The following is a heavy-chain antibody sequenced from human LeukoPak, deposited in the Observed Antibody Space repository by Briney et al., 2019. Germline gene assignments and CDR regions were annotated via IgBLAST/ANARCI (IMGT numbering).Heavy chain of an antibody. Sequence: SETLSLTCVVSGGSISSSNWWSWVRQPPEKGLEWIGEIYHSGSTNYNPSLKSRDTISVDKSKNQFSLKLSSVTAADTAVYYCARYDVGWYYFDYWGQGTLVTVSS. V-gene: IGHV4-4*02. CDR2: IYHSGST. CDR1: GGSISSSNW. J-gene: IGHJ4*02. D-gene: IGHD6-19*01. CDR3: ARYDVGWYYFDY.